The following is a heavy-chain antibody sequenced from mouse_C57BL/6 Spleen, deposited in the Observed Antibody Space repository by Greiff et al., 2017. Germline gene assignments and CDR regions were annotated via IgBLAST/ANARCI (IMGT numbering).Heavy chain of an antibody. J-gene: IGHJ1*03. CDR3: ARDEGRWYFDV. D-gene: IGHD3-3*01. CDR1: GYTFTSYW. V-gene: IGHV1-64*01. Sequence: QVQLQQPGAELVKPGASVKLSCKASGYTFTSYWMHWVKQRPGQGLEWIGMIHPNSGSTNYNEKFKSKATLTVDKSSSTAYMQLRSLTSEDSAVYYGARDEGRWYFDVWGTGTTVTVSS. CDR2: IHPNSGST.